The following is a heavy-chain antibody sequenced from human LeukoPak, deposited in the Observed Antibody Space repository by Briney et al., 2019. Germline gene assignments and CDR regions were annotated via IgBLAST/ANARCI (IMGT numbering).Heavy chain of an antibody. Sequence: PGGSLRLSCAASGFTFSSYEMHWVRQAPGKGLEWVSYISSSGSTMYYADSVKGRFTISRDNSKNTLYLQMNSLRAEDTAVYYCAKKPHYGDYWYYYYMDVWGKGTTVTVSS. CDR2: ISSSGSTM. D-gene: IGHD4-17*01. V-gene: IGHV3-48*03. CDR3: AKKPHYGDYWYYYYMDV. CDR1: GFTFSSYE. J-gene: IGHJ6*03.